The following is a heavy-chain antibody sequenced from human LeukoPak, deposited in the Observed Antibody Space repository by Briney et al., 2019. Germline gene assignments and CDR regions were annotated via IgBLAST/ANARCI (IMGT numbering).Heavy chain of an antibody. D-gene: IGHD3-22*01. V-gene: IGHV4-39*01. CDR3: AVAGVRYYDSSGLHAFDF. Sequence: PSETLSLTCTVSGGSISSRSHCWGWIRQPPGKGLEWIGTMFYSGSTYYNPSLKSRIAISVGTSENQFSLELNSVTAADTAVYYCAVAGVRYYDSSGLHAFDFWGRGTMVTVSS. CDR2: MFYSGST. CDR1: GGSISSRSHC. J-gene: IGHJ3*01.